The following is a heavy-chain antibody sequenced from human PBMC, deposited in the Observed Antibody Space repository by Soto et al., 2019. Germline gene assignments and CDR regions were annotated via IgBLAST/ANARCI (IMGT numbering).Heavy chain of an antibody. CDR3: ASTRGRYYYYGMDV. J-gene: IGHJ6*02. CDR2: ISGSGGST. V-gene: IGHV3-23*01. Sequence: EVQLLESGGGLVQPGGSLRLSCAASGFTFSSYAMSWVRQAPGKGLEWVSAISGSGGSTYYADSVKGRFTIPRDNXMNTLYLQMNSLRAEDTAVYYCASTRGRYYYYGMDVWGQGTTVTVSS. D-gene: IGHD2-2*01. CDR1: GFTFSSYA.